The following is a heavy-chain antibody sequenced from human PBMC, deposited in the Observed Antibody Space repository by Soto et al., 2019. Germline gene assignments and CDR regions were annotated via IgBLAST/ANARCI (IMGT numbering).Heavy chain of an antibody. CDR1: GDSVRNQY. Sequence: SETLSLTCTVSGDSVRNQYWSWIRRPPGRGLEWIGYIYSSGSTKYNPSLKSRLTISVDTSKNQFSLKLSSVTAADTAVYYCATRGDYYGSGSYMVAWFDPWGQGTLVTVSS. V-gene: IGHV4-4*09. CDR3: ATRGDYYGSGSYMVAWFDP. D-gene: IGHD3-10*01. J-gene: IGHJ5*02. CDR2: IYSSGST.